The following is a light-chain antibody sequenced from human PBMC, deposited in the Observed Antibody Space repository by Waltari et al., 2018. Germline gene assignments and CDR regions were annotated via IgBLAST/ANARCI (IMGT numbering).Light chain of an antibody. CDR3: QQYGESTPLT. CDR1: QSVSSTY. J-gene: IGKJ4*01. V-gene: IGKV3D-20*01. Sequence: DIVLTQSPATLSLFRGEGATLSCGASQSVSSTYLAWYQHKPGLAPRLLIYYTSRSATGMPDRFSSSGSGTDFTITISRLEPEDFAVYYCQQYGESTPLTFGGGTKVEIK. CDR2: YTS.